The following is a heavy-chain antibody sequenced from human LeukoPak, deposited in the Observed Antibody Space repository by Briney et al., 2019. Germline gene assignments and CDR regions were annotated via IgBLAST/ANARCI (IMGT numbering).Heavy chain of an antibody. J-gene: IGHJ4*02. V-gene: IGHV3-23*01. Sequence: GGSLRLSCAASGFTFSSYAMSWVRQAPGKGLEWVSTISGSGGSTYYADSVKGRFTISRDNSKNTLSLQMNSLRAEDTAVYYCAKGPDIVVIPGNYWGQGTLVTVSS. CDR2: ISGSGGST. D-gene: IGHD2-2*01. CDR1: GFTFSSYA. CDR3: AKGPDIVVIPGNY.